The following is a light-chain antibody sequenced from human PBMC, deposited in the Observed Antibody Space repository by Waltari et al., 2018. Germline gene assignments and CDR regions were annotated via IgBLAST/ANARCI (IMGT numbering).Light chain of an antibody. CDR1: SSDVGFYDF. Sequence: QSALTQPASVSGSPGQSITISCTGTSSDVGFYDFVSWFQQHPGKAPKISIYKVNNGPSGVSNPFSGPRSANTASLTISGLQAEDEADYYCSSYTRRSYWVFGGGTQLTVL. V-gene: IGLV2-14*01. CDR2: KVN. J-gene: IGLJ3*02. CDR3: SSYTRRSYWV.